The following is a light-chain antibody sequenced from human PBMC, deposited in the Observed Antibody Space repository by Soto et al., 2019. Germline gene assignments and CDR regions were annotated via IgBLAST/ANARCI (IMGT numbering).Light chain of an antibody. J-gene: IGLJ2*01. V-gene: IGLV2-18*02. CDR3: SSYSSTSAHVV. Sequence: QSVLTQPPSVSGSPGQSVTISCTGTICDIGSYNRVSWYQQPPGTAPKLIISEVNSRPSGVPDRFSGSKSGNTASLTISGLQTEDEGAYHCSSYSSTSAHVVFGGGTKLTVL. CDR2: EVN. CDR1: ICDIGSYNR.